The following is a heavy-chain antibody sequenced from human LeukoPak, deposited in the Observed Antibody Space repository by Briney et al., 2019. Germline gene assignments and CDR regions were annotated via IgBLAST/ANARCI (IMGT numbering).Heavy chain of an antibody. CDR2: IIPIFGTA. D-gene: IGHD6-19*01. CDR1: GGTFSSYA. CDR3: ARLVSFDSGWYFYGY. Sequence: GASVKVSCKASGGTFSSYAISWVRQAPGQGLEWMGGIIPIFGTANYAQKFQGRVTITADESTSTAYMELSSLRSEDTAVYYCARLVSFDSGWYFYGYWGQGTLVTVSS. J-gene: IGHJ4*02. V-gene: IGHV1-69*13.